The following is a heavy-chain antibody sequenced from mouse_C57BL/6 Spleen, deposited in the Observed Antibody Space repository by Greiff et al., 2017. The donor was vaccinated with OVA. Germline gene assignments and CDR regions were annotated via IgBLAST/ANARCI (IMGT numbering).Heavy chain of an antibody. D-gene: IGHD2-4*01. CDR1: GYTFTSYG. CDR3: AKKADYDYGGFYYYAMDY. Sequence: QVQLQQSGAELARPGASVKLSCKASGYTFTSYGISWVKQRTGQGLEWIGEIYPRSGNTYYNEKFKGKATLTADKSSSTAYMELRSLTSEDSAVYFCAKKADYDYGGFYYYAMDYWGQGTSVTVSS. J-gene: IGHJ4*01. V-gene: IGHV1-81*01. CDR2: IYPRSGNT.